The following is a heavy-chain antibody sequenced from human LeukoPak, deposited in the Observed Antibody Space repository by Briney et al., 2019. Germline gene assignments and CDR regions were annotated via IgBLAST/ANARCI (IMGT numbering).Heavy chain of an antibody. D-gene: IGHD3-16*02. V-gene: IGHV5-51*01. J-gene: IGHJ4*02. CDR1: GYSFTSYW. CDR3: VVVGAYAWGSYRYTGLFDY. CDR2: IYPGDSDT. Sequence: GESLQISCKGSGYSFTSYWIGWVRQLPGKGLEWMGIIYPGDSDTRYSPSFQGQVTISADKSISTAYLQWSSLKASDTAMYYCVVVGAYAWGSYRYTGLFDYWGQGTLVTVSS.